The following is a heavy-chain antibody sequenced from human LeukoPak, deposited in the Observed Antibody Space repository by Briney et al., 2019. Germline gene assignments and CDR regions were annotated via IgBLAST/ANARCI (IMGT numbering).Heavy chain of an antibody. J-gene: IGHJ6*02. Sequence: ASVKVSCKVSGYTLTELSMHWVRQAPGKGLEWMGGFDPEDGETIYEQKFQGRVTMTEDTSTDTAYMELSSLRSEDTAVYYCATDRPHGVFKDYYYYGMDVWGQGTTVTVSS. V-gene: IGHV1-24*01. CDR1: GYTLTELS. D-gene: IGHD3-10*01. CDR2: FDPEDGET. CDR3: ATDRPHGVFKDYYYYGMDV.